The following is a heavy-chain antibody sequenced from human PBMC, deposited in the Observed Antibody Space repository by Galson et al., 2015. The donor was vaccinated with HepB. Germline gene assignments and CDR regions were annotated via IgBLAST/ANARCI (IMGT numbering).Heavy chain of an antibody. CDR3: SRMGDFSGYSST. CDR1: GFTFSGSA. CDR2: IRTKDTNYAT. V-gene: IGHV3-73*01. J-gene: IGHJ5*02. D-gene: IGHD5-18*01. Sequence: SLRLSCAASGFTFSGSAIHWARQAPGKGLEWVGRIRTKDTNYATAYVGSVKGRFTISRDDSKNTAYLYMNSLKTEDTAVYFCSRMGDFSGYSSTWGQGTLVSVSS.